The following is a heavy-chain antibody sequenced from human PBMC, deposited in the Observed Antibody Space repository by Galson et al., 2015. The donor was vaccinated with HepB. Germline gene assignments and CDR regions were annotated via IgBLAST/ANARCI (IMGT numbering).Heavy chain of an antibody. J-gene: IGHJ6*02. CDR1: GFTFSSYS. Sequence: SLRLPCAASGFTFSSYSVNWGRPAPGPGLECVSYISSSSSTIYDAASAKGRFTISRDNAKHALYLQMNSLRAEDTAVYYCASLRGTPHYYYYGMDVWGQGTTVTVSS. D-gene: IGHD3-10*01. CDR2: ISSSSSTI. CDR3: ASLRGTPHYYYYGMDV. V-gene: IGHV3-48*01.